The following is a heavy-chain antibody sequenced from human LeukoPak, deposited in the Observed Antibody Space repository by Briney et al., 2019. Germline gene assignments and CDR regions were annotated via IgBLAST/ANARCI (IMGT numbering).Heavy chain of an antibody. CDR2: ISGSGGST. V-gene: IGHV3-23*01. CDR3: AKRSYVFWSGYYAYYYYYYMDV. Sequence: QPGGSLRLSCAGSGFTFRSYAMSWVRQAPGKGLEWVSAISGSGGSTYYADSVKGRFTISRDNSKNTLYLQMNSLRAEDTAVYYCAKRSYVFWSGYYAYYYYYYMDVWGKGTTVTVSS. D-gene: IGHD3-3*01. CDR1: GFTFRSYA. J-gene: IGHJ6*03.